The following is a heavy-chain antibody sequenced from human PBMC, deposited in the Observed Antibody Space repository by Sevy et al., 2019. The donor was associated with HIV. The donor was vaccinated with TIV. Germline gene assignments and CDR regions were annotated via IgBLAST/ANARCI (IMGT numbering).Heavy chain of an antibody. Sequence: ASVKVSCKASGGTFSSYAISWVRQAPGQGLEWMGGIIPIFGTANYAQKFQGRVTITADESTSTAYMELSSLRSEDTAVYYCAGEGSGGYCTNGVCYGGAFDIWGQGTMVTVSS. CDR2: IIPIFGTA. J-gene: IGHJ3*02. D-gene: IGHD2-8*01. CDR3: AGEGSGGYCTNGVCYGGAFDI. V-gene: IGHV1-69*13. CDR1: GGTFSSYA.